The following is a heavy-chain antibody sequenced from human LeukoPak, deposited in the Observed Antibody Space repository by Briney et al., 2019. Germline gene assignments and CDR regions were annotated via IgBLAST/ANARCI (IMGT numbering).Heavy chain of an antibody. CDR3: ARANSDYYDSSGYYGYAFDI. D-gene: IGHD3-22*01. CDR1: GGTFSSYT. CDR2: IIPILGIA. V-gene: IGHV1-69*02. Sequence: SVKVSCKASGGTFSSYTISWVRQAPGQGLEWMGRIIPILGIANYAQKFQGRVTITADKPTSTAYMELSSLRSEDTAVYYCARANSDYYDSSGYYGYAFDIWGQGTMVTVSS. J-gene: IGHJ3*02.